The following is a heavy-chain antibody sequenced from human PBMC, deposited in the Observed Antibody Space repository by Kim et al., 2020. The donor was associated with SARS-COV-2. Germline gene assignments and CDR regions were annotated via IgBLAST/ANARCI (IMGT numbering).Heavy chain of an antibody. CDR2: IIADNGNT. D-gene: IGHD2-8*02. CDR3: ARGGTGISLYLDY. CDR1: GYTFTTYA. J-gene: IGHJ4*02. Sequence: ASVKVSCKASGYTFTTYAMHWVRQAPGQRLEWMGWIIADNGNTKYSQKFQGRVTITRDTSASTAYMELSSLRSEDTAVYYCARGGTGISLYLDYWGQGALVTVSS. V-gene: IGHV1-3*01.